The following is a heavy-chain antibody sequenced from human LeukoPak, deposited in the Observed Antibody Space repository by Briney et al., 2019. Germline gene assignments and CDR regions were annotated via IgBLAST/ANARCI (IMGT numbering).Heavy chain of an antibody. CDR1: GFTFSSYA. Sequence: PGRSLRLSCAASGFTFSSYAMHWVRQAPGKGLEWVSSISSSSSYIYYADSVKGRFTISRDNAKNSLYLQMNSLRAEDTAVYYCASSRRGDYGDYWGQGTLVTVSS. CDR2: ISSSSSYI. CDR3: ASSRRGDYGDY. J-gene: IGHJ4*02. V-gene: IGHV3-21*01. D-gene: IGHD4-17*01.